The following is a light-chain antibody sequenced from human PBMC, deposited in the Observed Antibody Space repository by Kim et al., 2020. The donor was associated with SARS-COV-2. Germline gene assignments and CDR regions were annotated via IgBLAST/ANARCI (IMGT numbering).Light chain of an antibody. Sequence: SYELTQPPSVSVSPGQTASITCSGDKLGEKYVSWYQQKPGQSPVLVIYEDDKRPSGIPERFSGSNSGDTATLTISGTQPMDEADYYCQAWDSSDPRVFG. J-gene: IGLJ1*01. V-gene: IGLV3-1*01. CDR3: QAWDSSDPRV. CDR2: EDD. CDR1: KLGEKY.